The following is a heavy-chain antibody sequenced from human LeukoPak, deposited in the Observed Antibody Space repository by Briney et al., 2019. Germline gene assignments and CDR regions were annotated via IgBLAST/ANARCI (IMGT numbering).Heavy chain of an antibody. CDR1: RYTFTSYG. V-gene: IGHV1-18*01. CDR3: ARGPPNGIFDY. Sequence: ASVKVSPTPSRYTFTSYGISCVRQAPGQGLEWMGWISAYNGNTNYAQKLQGRVTMTTDTSTSTAYMELRSLRSEDTAVYYCARGPPNGIFDYWGQGTLVPVSS. D-gene: IGHD1-1*01. CDR2: ISAYNGNT. J-gene: IGHJ4*02.